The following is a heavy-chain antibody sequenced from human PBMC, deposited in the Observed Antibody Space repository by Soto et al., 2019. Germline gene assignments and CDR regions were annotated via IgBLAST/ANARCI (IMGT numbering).Heavy chain of an antibody. V-gene: IGHV3-21*01. CDR1: GFTFSSYS. CDR3: AREYSGYDGDYFDY. Sequence: GGSLRLSCAASGFTFSSYSMNWVRQAPGKGLEWVSSISSSSSYIYYADSVKGRFTISRDNAKNSLYLQMNSLRAEDTAVYYCAREYSGYDGDYFDYWGQGTLVTVSS. D-gene: IGHD5-12*01. J-gene: IGHJ4*02. CDR2: ISSSSSYI.